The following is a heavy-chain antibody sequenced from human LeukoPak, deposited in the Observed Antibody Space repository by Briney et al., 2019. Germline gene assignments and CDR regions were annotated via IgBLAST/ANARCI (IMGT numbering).Heavy chain of an antibody. CDR3: ARGPYCSSTSCYTRFDP. Sequence: SEALSLTCNVSGGSVSGGTYYWSWIRQPPGKGLEWIGYIYYSGSTNYNPSLKSRVTISVDTSKNQFSLKLSSVTAADTAVYYCARGPYCSSTSCYTRFDPWGQGTLVTVSS. V-gene: IGHV4-61*01. CDR2: IYYSGST. CDR1: GGSVSGGTYY. J-gene: IGHJ5*02. D-gene: IGHD2-2*02.